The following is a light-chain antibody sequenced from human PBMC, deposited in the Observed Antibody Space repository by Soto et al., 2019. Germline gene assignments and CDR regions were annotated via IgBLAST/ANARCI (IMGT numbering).Light chain of an antibody. CDR2: GAS. J-gene: IGKJ5*01. V-gene: IGKV3-20*01. Sequence: EIVFTQSPGTLSLSPGEEATLSCRASQSVDNNYLAWYQQKPGQTTRLLIYGASGRADGIPHRFSGSGFGTDFTLTISKVEPEDFAVYYCQRYGTPRSVTFGQGTRLEI. CDR1: QSVDNNY. CDR3: QRYGTPRSVT.